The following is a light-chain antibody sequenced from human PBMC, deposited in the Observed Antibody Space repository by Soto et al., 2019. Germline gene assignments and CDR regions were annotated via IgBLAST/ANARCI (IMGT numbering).Light chain of an antibody. Sequence: EIVLTQCPATMYLSPGERATLSCRASQSVSSYLAWYQQKPGQAPRLLIYDASNRATGIPARFSGSGSGTDFTLTISILEPEDFAVYYCQQRSNWPPEVTFGGGTKVEIK. CDR1: QSVSSY. J-gene: IGKJ4*01. CDR2: DAS. V-gene: IGKV3-11*01. CDR3: QQRSNWPPEVT.